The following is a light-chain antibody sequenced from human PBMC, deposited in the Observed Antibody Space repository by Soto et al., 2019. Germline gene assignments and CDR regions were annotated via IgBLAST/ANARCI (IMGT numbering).Light chain of an antibody. CDR1: SSDVGAYNF. J-gene: IGLJ1*01. V-gene: IGLV2-14*03. Sequence: QSALTQPASVSGSPGQSITLSCTGTSSDVGAYNFVSWYQQHTGKVPKLMIFDVSSRPSGVSGRFSGSKSGNTAYLTISGLQDEDEGDYYCSSYTSSSTNVFGSGTKLAVL. CDR2: DVS. CDR3: SSYTSSSTNV.